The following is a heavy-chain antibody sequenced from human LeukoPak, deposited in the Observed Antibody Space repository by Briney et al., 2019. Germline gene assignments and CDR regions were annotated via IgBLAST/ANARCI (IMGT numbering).Heavy chain of an antibody. J-gene: IGHJ6*03. CDR1: GGSISSYY. Sequence: SETLSLTCTVSGGSISSYYWSWIRQPPGKGLEWIGYIYTSGSTNYNPSLKSRVTISVESSKNQFSLKLSSVTAADTAVYYCARQRSGYDPDYYYYMDVWGKGTTVTVSS. D-gene: IGHD5-12*01. V-gene: IGHV4-4*09. CDR3: ARQRSGYDPDYYYYMDV. CDR2: IYTSGST.